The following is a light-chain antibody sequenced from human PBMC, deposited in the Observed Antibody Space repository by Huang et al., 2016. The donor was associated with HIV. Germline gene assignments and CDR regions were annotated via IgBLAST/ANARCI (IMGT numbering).Light chain of an antibody. Sequence: DIQMTQSPSSLSASVGDRVTITCRPSQDINNSLAWYQQKPGKAPKLLLYAASRLESGVPSRFSGSGSGTHYTLTISSLQPEDFATYYCQQYYETPPWTFGQGTKVEIK. CDR3: QQYYETPPWT. V-gene: IGKV1-NL1*01. J-gene: IGKJ1*01. CDR1: QDINNS. CDR2: AAS.